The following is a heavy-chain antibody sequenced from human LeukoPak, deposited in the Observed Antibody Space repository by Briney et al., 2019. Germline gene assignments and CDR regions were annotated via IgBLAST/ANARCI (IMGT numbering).Heavy chain of an antibody. Sequence: GGSLRLSCEASGFTITNHVMTWVRQAPGKGPEWVASESGSGHNTYYSESVRGRFAISRDNSKNTLFLQMNSLRVEDTAVYYCATDWTLRGVPTFFDPWGQGTVVSVSS. CDR3: ATDWTLRGVPTFFDP. J-gene: IGHJ5*02. D-gene: IGHD3-10*01. V-gene: IGHV3-23*01. CDR2: ESGSGHNT. CDR1: GFTITNHV.